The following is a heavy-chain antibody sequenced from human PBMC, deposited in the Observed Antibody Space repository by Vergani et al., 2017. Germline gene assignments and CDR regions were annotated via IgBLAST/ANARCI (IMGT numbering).Heavy chain of an antibody. CDR1: GGSISSYY. J-gene: IGHJ6*02. CDR3: ARDLSLAV. V-gene: IGHV4-59*01. Sequence: QVQLQESGPGLVKPSETLSLTCTVSGGSISSYYWSWIRQPPGKGLEWIGYIYYSGGTNYNPSLKSRVTISVDTSKNQFSLKLSSVTAADTAVYYCARDLSLAVWGQGTTVTVSS. CDR2: IYYSGGT.